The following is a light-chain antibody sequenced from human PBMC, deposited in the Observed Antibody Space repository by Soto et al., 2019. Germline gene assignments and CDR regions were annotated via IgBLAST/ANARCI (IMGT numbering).Light chain of an antibody. CDR1: SSDIGTYGY. CDR3: SSYTTSSSVI. V-gene: IGLV2-14*03. J-gene: IGLJ2*01. Sequence: QSALTQPASVSGSPGQSIAISCNGTSSDIGTYGYVSWYQQHPGKAPKLMLFDVNHRPSGVSDRFFGSKSGNTASLTISGLQAEDEADYYCSSYTTSSSVIFGGGTKLTVL. CDR2: DVN.